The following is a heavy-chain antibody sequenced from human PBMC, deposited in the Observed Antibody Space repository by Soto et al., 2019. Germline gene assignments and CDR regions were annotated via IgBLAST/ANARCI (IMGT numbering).Heavy chain of an antibody. V-gene: IGHV4-34*01. CDR3: ARGAHISGVTRCFDP. J-gene: IGHJ5*02. CDR2: INQYGTT. CDR1: GESLSDHY. D-gene: IGHD1-20*01. Sequence: QVQLQQWGAGLLKPSETLSLICAVSGESLSDHYWSWIRQSPGKGLEWIGDINQYGTTNYNPSLKNRVPISADTSKNQFFLRLASVTAADTAIYYCARGAHISGVTRCFDPWGQGTLVTVSS.